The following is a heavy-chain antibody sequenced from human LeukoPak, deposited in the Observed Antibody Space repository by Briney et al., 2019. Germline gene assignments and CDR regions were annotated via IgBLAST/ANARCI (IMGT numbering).Heavy chain of an antibody. CDR1: VGGISGDY. J-gene: IGHJ2*01. CDR3: ARSHSRGWWYWYFDL. Sequence: SETLSLTCTGAVGGISGDYWIWIRQPPGKGLEWIGYIYYSGSTNYNPSLKSRATISVDTSKNQFSLKLSSVTAADTAVYYCARSHSRGWWYWYFDLWGRGTLVTVSS. CDR2: IYYSGST. D-gene: IGHD6-19*01. V-gene: IGHV4-59*01.